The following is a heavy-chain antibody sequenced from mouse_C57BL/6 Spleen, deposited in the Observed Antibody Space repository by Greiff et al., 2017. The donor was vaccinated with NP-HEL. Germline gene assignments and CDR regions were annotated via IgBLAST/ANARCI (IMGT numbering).Heavy chain of an antibody. CDR2: IDPSDSYT. V-gene: IGHV1-69*01. J-gene: IGHJ4*01. CDR3: ARSTRRNYYGNSLNYAMDY. D-gene: IGHD1-1*01. CDR1: GYTFTSYW. Sequence: QVQLQQPGAELVMPGASVKLSCKASGYTFTSYWMHWVKQRPGQGLEWIGEIDPSDSYTNYNQKFKGKSTLTVDKSSSTAYMQLSSLTSEDSAVYYCARSTRRNYYGNSLNYAMDYWGQGTSVTVSS.